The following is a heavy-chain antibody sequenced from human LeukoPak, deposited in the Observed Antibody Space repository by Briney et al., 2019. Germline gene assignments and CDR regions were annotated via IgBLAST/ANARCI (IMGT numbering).Heavy chain of an antibody. CDR1: GGSFSGYY. CDR2: INHSGST. Sequence: PSETLSLTCAVYGGSFSGYYWSWIRQPPGKGLEWIGEINHSGSTNYNPSLKSRVTISVDTSKNQFSLKLSSVTAADTAVYYCARRAYCGGDCYSGYFDYWGQGTLVTVSS. J-gene: IGHJ4*02. V-gene: IGHV4-34*01. CDR3: ARRAYCGGDCYSGYFDY. D-gene: IGHD2-21*01.